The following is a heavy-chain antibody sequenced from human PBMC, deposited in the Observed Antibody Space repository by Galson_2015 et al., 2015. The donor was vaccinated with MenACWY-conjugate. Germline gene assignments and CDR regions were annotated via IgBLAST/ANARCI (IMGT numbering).Heavy chain of an antibody. CDR2: SYSSGNT. D-gene: IGHD1-7*01. V-gene: IGHV4-39*07. CDR3: ARWNFDAYGMDV. Sequence: ETLSLTCTVSGDSISSKSYSWGWVRQPPGQGLEWIGTSYSSGNTHYNPSLKSRVTISVDTSENQFSLKLSSVTAADTAVYYCARWNFDAYGMDVWGQGTTVTVSS. J-gene: IGHJ6*02. CDR1: GDSISSKSYS.